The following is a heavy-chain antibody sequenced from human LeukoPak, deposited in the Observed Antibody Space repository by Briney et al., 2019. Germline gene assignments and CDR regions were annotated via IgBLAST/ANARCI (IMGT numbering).Heavy chain of an antibody. J-gene: IGHJ4*02. CDR1: GFTFSSYG. D-gene: IGHD5-24*01. CDR3: AKDRRWREMAIPLDY. CDR2: ISYDGSNK. Sequence: GGSLRLSCAASGFTFSSYGMHWVRQAPGKGLEWVAVISYDGSNKYYADPVKGRFTISRDNSKNTLYLQMNSLRAEDTAVYYCAKDRRWREMAIPLDYWGQGTLVTVSS. V-gene: IGHV3-30*18.